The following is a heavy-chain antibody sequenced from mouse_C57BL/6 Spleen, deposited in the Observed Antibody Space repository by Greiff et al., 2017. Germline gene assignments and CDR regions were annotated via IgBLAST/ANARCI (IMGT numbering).Heavy chain of an antibody. Sequence: QVQLTEPGAELVMPGASVKLSCKASGYTFTSYWMHWVKQRPGQGLEWIGEIDPSDSYTNYNQKFKGKSTLTVDKSSSTAYMQLSSLTSEDSAVYYCARDYDGYYVGVDYWGQGTSVTVSS. CDR1: GYTFTSYW. V-gene: IGHV1-69*01. J-gene: IGHJ4*01. CDR3: ARDYDGYYVGVDY. CDR2: IDPSDSYT. D-gene: IGHD2-3*01.